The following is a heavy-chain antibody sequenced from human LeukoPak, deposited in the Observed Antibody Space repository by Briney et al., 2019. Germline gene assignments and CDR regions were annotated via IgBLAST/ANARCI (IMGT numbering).Heavy chain of an antibody. Sequence: PGGSLRLSCAASGFTLRSYWMHWFRQAPGEGLVWVSRINSDGSIRSYADSVEGRFTISRDNAENTLYLQLNSLRVEDTAVYFCARVTASWHPYVDYWGQGTLVTVSS. V-gene: IGHV3-74*01. J-gene: IGHJ4*02. CDR3: ARVTASWHPYVDY. CDR2: INSDGSIR. D-gene: IGHD2-2*01. CDR1: GFTLRSYW.